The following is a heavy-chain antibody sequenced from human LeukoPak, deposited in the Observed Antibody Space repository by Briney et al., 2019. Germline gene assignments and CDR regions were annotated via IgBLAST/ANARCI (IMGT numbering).Heavy chain of an antibody. D-gene: IGHD6-13*01. CDR2: INSDGGST. J-gene: IGHJ4*02. CDR3: VRGAYSSSWLNFDY. Sequence: GGSLRLSCAASGFTFSSYWMHWVRQAPGKGLVWVSRINSDGGSTSYADSVKGRFTVSRDNSKNTLYLQMNSLRAEDTAVYYCVRGAYSSSWLNFDYWGQGTLVTVSS. CDR1: GFTFSSYW. V-gene: IGHV3-74*01.